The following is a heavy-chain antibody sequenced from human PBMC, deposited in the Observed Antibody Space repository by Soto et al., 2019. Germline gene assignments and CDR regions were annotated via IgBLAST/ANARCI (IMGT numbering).Heavy chain of an antibody. CDR1: GGSFSGYY. V-gene: IGHV4-34*01. CDR3: AGYCSGGSCYLYGMDV. CDR2: INHSGST. Sequence: SETLSLTCAVYGGSFSGYYWSWIRQPPGKGLEWIGEINHSGSTNYNPSLKSRVTISVDTSKNQFSLKLSSLTAADTAVYYCAGYCSGGSCYLYGMDVWGQGTTVTVSS. J-gene: IGHJ6*02. D-gene: IGHD2-15*01.